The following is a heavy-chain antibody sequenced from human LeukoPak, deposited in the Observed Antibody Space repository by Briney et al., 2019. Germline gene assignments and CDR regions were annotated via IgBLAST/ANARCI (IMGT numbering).Heavy chain of an antibody. CDR2: ISYNGNNK. V-gene: IGHV3-30*04. CDR1: GFIFSAHA. J-gene: IGHJ4*02. D-gene: IGHD1-26*01. CDR3: AKGGKWDVTPFDY. Sequence: GGSLRLSCAASGFIFSAHALHWVRQAPGKGLEWVALISYNGNNKYYADSVKGRFTISRDNSKNTLYLQVNSLRAEDTAVYYCAKGGKWDVTPFDYWGQGTLVTVSS.